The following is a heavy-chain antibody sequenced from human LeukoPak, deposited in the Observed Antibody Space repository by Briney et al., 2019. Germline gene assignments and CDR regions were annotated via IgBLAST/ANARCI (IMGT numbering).Heavy chain of an antibody. CDR3: ARGGYYGSGSFPDY. CDR1: GYXFSSFG. V-gene: IGHV1-18*01. Sequence: ASVTVSCKASGYXFSSFGINWVRQAPGQGLEWMGWISAYNGDTNYAQNLQGRVTMTTETSTSTAYMDLRSLRSDDTAVYYCARGGYYGSGSFPDYWGQGTLVTVSS. CDR2: ISAYNGDT. J-gene: IGHJ4*02. D-gene: IGHD3-10*01.